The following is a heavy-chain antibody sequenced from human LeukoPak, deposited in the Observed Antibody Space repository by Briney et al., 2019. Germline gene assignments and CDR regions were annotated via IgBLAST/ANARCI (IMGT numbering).Heavy chain of an antibody. Sequence: GGSLRLSCAASGFTFGNYWMTWVRQAPGKGLEWVANIKYDGSEKYYVDSVKGRFTISRDNAKNSLYLQMNSLTVEDTAVYYCARDLFGQRVMERKVYWGQGTLVTVSS. CDR1: GFTFGNYW. V-gene: IGHV3-7*01. D-gene: IGHD1-1*01. J-gene: IGHJ4*02. CDR3: ARDLFGQRVMERKVY. CDR2: IKYDGSEK.